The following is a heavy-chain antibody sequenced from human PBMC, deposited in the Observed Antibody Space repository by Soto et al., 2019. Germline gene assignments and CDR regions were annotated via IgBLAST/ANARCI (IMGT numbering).Heavy chain of an antibody. V-gene: IGHV3-23*01. J-gene: IGHJ3*02. D-gene: IGHD6-19*01. Sequence: AGGSLRLSCGGSGFTFSRYALSWGRQAPGKGLEWVSAISGSGGSTYYADSVKGRFTISRDNSKNTLYLQMNSLRAEDTAVYYCAKGEGYSSGWYDAFDIWGQGTMVTVSS. CDR3: AKGEGYSSGWYDAFDI. CDR2: ISGSGGST. CDR1: GFTFSRYA.